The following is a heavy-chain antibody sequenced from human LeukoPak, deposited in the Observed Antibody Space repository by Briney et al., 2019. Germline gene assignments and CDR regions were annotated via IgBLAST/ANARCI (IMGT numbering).Heavy chain of an antibody. CDR1: GGSFSGYY. Sequence: SETLSLTCAVYGGSFSGYYWSWIRQPPGKGLEWIGEINHSGSTNYNPSLKSRVTISVVTSKNQFSLKLSSVTAADTAVYYCARGSRYYYDSSGYHLPYYYYYMDVWGKGTTVTVSS. D-gene: IGHD3-22*01. CDR2: INHSGST. CDR3: ARGSRYYYDSSGYHLPYYYYYMDV. J-gene: IGHJ6*03. V-gene: IGHV4-34*01.